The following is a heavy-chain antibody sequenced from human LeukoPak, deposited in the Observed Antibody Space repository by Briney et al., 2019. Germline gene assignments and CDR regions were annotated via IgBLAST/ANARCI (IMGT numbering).Heavy chain of an antibody. Sequence: SVTVSCTASGGTFSSYAISWVRQAPGQGLEWMGGIIPIFGTANYAQKFQGRVTMTRDTSTSTVYMELSSLRSEDTAVYYCARDGCRSSSWCYYYYYGMDVWGQGTTVTVSS. CDR3: ARDGCRSSSWCYYYYYGMDV. CDR1: GGTFSSYA. CDR2: IIPIFGTA. J-gene: IGHJ6*02. V-gene: IGHV1-69*05. D-gene: IGHD6-13*01.